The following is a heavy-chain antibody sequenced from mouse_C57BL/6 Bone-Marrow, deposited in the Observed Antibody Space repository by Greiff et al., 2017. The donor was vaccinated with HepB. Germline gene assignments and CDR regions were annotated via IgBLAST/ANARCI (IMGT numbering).Heavy chain of an antibody. CDR1: GFNIKDDY. Sequence: VQLQQSGAELVRPGASVKLSCTASGFNIKDDYMHWVKQRPEQGLEWIGWIDPENGDTEYASKFQGKATITADTSTNTAYLQLSCLTSEDTAGYYCTRWLLGNWYFDVWGTGTTVTVSS. CDR3: TRWLLGNWYFDV. D-gene: IGHD2-3*01. V-gene: IGHV14-4*01. J-gene: IGHJ1*03. CDR2: IDPENGDT.